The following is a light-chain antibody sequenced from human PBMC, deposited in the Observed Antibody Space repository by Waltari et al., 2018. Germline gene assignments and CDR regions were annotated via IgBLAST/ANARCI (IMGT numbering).Light chain of an antibody. CDR3: QKYERLPAT. CDR2: GAS. V-gene: IGKV3-20*01. J-gene: IGKJ1*01. CDR1: QSVGTY. Sequence: EIVLTQSPGTLSLSPGERATLSCRASQSVGTYLAWYQQTPGQAPRLLIYGASNRAAGSPDRVSGSGSGTDFSVTSSRLEPEDCAVYYCQKYERLPATFGQGTKVEIK.